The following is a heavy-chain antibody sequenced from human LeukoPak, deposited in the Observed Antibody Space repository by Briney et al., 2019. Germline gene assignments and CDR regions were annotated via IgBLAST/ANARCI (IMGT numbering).Heavy chain of an antibody. J-gene: IGHJ3*02. V-gene: IGHV1-8*01. CDR2: MNPNSGNT. D-gene: IGHD5-12*01. CDR1: GYTFTSYD. CDR3: ATYSGNDYDAFDI. Sequence: ASVKVSCKASGYTFTSYDINWVRQATGQGLEWMGWMNPNSGNTGYAQKFQGRVTMTRNTSISTAYMELSSLRSEDTAVYYCATYSGNDYDAFDIWGQGTMVIVSS.